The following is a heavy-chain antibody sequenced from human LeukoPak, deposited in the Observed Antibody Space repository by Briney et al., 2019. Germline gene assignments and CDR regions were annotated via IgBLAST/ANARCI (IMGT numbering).Heavy chain of an antibody. CDR3: TRSSSWSAARRDAFDI. Sequence: SQTLSLTCTVSGASVNSGNYYWTWIRQPAGKRLEWIGRIYTSGSTNYNPSLKSRVTISIDASKNQFSLRLSSVTAADTAVYYCTRSSSWSAARRDAFDIWGQGTMVTVSS. CDR1: GASVNSGNYY. V-gene: IGHV4-61*02. CDR2: IYTSGST. D-gene: IGHD6-6*01. J-gene: IGHJ3*02.